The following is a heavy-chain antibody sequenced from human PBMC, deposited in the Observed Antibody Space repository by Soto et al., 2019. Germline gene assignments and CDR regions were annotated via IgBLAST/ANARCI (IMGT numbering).Heavy chain of an antibody. CDR1: GFTFSSYS. D-gene: IGHD2-2*01. Sequence: GGSLRLSCAASGFTFSSYSMNWVRQAPGKGLEWVSYISSSSSTIYYADSVKGRFTISRDNAKNSLYLQMNSLRDEDTAVYYCARDWSGYCSSTSCYVGWFDPWGQGTLVTVSS. V-gene: IGHV3-48*02. CDR3: ARDWSGYCSSTSCYVGWFDP. J-gene: IGHJ5*02. CDR2: ISSSSSTI.